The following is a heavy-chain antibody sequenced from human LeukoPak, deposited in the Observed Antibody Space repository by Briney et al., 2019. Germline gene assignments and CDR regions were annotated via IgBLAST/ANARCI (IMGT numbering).Heavy chain of an antibody. D-gene: IGHD6-19*01. CDR2: IYYNGIT. J-gene: IGHJ4*02. CDR3: ARHDSSGWYYFDY. Sequence: SETLSLTCTVSGGSVSSGSYYWSWIRQPPGKGLEWIGYIYYNGITNYKSSLKSRVTISIDTSKNQFSLKLSSVTAADTVVYYCARHDSSGWYYFDYWGQGTLVTVSS. V-gene: IGHV4-61*01. CDR1: GGSVSSGSYY.